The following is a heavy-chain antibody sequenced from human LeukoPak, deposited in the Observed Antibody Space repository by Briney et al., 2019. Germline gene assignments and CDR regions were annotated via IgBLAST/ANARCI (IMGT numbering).Heavy chain of an antibody. CDR2: IWYDGSNK. CDR3: AREASDWPNNWFDT. CDR1: GFTFSSFG. Sequence: PGGSLRLSCAASGFTFSSFGMHWVRQAPGKGLEWVAVIWYDGSNKYYADSMKGRFTSSRDNSKNTLYLQMSSLRAEDTAIYYCAREASDWPNNWFDTWGQGTLVTVSS. J-gene: IGHJ5*02. D-gene: IGHD2-21*02. V-gene: IGHV3-33*01.